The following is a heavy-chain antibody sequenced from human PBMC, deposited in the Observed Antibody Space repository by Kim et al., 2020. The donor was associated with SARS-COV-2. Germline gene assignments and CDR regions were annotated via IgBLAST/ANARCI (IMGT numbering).Heavy chain of an antibody. J-gene: IGHJ6*03. D-gene: IGHD4-17*01. Sequence: GRFTISRDNAKNSLYLQMNSLRAEDTALYYCAREGTDYGDPTNYYYYMDVWGKGTTVTVSS. V-gene: IGHV3-20*03. CDR3: AREGTDYGDPTNYYYYMDV.